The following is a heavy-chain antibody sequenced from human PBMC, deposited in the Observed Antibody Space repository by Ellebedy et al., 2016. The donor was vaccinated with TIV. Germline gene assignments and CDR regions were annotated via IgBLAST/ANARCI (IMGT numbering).Heavy chain of an antibody. V-gene: IGHV4-30-2*01. CDR2: IYHSGST. CDR1: GGSISSGSYS. CDR3: ARHPNGGLGHYYTLGLHFDY. J-gene: IGHJ4*02. Sequence: SETLSLTXAVSGGSISSGSYSWSWIRQPPGKGLEWIGYIYHSGSTYYNPSLKSRVTISVDRSKNQFSLKLSSVTAADTAVYYCARHPNGGLGHYYTLGLHFDYWGQGTLVTVSS. D-gene: IGHD3-22*01.